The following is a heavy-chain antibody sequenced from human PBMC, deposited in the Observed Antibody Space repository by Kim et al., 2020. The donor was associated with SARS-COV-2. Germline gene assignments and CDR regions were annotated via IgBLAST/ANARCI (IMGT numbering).Heavy chain of an antibody. D-gene: IGHD3-10*01. Sequence: GGSLRLSCAASGFTFSDYYMSWIRQAPGKGLEWVSYISSSSSYTNYADSVKGRFTISRDNAKNSLYLQMNSLRAEDTAVYYCATWGSGADVCFDYWGQGTLVTVSS. CDR1: GFTFSDYY. CDR3: ATWGSGADVCFDY. CDR2: ISSSSSYT. V-gene: IGHV3-11*06. J-gene: IGHJ4*02.